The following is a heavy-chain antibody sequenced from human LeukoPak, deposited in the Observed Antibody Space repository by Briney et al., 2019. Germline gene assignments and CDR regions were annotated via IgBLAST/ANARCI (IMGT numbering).Heavy chain of an antibody. Sequence: GGSLRLSCAASGFSFNTYAMSWVRQAPGKGLEWVSAISNTGGSTYYADSVKGRFTIPRDKSKNTLSLQMNSLRAEDTAVYYCAQQVGYCSSGSCYFTYWGQGTLVTVSS. CDR2: ISNTGGST. CDR1: GFSFNTYA. J-gene: IGHJ1*01. V-gene: IGHV3-23*01. CDR3: AQQVGYCSSGSCYFTY. D-gene: IGHD2-15*01.